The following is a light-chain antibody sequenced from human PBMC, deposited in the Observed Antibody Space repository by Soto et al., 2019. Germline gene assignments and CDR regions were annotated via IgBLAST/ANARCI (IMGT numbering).Light chain of an antibody. V-gene: IGKV1-5*01. CDR3: QQYNSYWT. CDR1: QSVSGW. J-gene: IGKJ1*01. Sequence: DIQMTQSPSTLSASVGDTVTVTCRASQSVSGWLAWYQQKPGEAPKLLIYDASSLESGVPSRFSGGGSGTEFTLTISSLQPDDFATYYCQQYNSYWTFGQGTKVDIK. CDR2: DAS.